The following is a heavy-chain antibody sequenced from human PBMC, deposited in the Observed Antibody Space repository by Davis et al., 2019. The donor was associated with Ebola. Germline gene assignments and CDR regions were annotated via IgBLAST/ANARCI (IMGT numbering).Heavy chain of an antibody. CDR1: GGSISSSSYY. Sequence: MPSETLSLTCTVSGGSISSSSYYWGWIRQPPGKGLEWIGSIYYSGSTYYNPSLKSRVTIPVATSKNQFSLKLSSVTAADTAVYYCARQGPSRVTAIVNWFDPWGQGTLVTVSS. CDR3: ARQGPSRVTAIVNWFDP. J-gene: IGHJ5*02. CDR2: IYYSGST. V-gene: IGHV4-39*01. D-gene: IGHD2-21*02.